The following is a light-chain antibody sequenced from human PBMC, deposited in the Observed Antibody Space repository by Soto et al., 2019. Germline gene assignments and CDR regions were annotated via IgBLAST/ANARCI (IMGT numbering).Light chain of an antibody. Sequence: QSALTEPRSVSVSPVQSVTISCTGTNSDVGGYNSVSWYQQLPGKAPKLMISAVSQRPSGVPDRFSGSKSGNTASLTISGLQAEDEADYYCSSYTSSSTGVFGTGTKVTV. J-gene: IGLJ1*01. CDR3: SSYTSSSTGV. V-gene: IGLV2-11*01. CDR1: NSDVGGYNS. CDR2: AVS.